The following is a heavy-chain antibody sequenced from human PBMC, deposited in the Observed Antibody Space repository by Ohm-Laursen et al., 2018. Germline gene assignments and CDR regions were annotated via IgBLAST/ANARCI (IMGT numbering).Heavy chain of an antibody. Sequence: PSETLSLTCTVSGGSISSYYWNWIRQPPGKGLEWIGHIYYTGSTNYNPSLKSRVTISVDMAKNQFSLKLSSVTAADTAVYYCAAYSSTWYSIRFDPWGQGTLVTVSS. CDR1: GGSISSYY. D-gene: IGHD6-13*01. V-gene: IGHV4-59*01. J-gene: IGHJ5*02. CDR2: IYYTGST. CDR3: AAYSSTWYSIRFDP.